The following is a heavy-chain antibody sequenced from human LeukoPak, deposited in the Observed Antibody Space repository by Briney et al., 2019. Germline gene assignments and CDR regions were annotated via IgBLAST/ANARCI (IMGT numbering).Heavy chain of an antibody. J-gene: IGHJ4*02. CDR3: ARRGVSGSYRYKYYFDY. CDR2: ISSNGGST. CDR1: GFTFSSYA. Sequence: GGSLRLSCAASGFTFSSYAMHWVRQAPGKGLEYVSAISSNGGSTYYANSVKGRFTISRDNSKNTLYLQMGSLRAEDMAVYYCARRGVSGSYRYKYYFDYWGQGTLVTVSS. D-gene: IGHD3-16*02. V-gene: IGHV3-64*01.